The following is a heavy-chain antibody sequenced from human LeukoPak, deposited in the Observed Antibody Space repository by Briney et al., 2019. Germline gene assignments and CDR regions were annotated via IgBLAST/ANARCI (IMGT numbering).Heavy chain of an antibody. V-gene: IGHV3-48*01. Sequence: GGSLRLSCAASGITFNIYSMNWVRQAPGKGLEWVSYISSSSSIKYYADSVKGRFTISRDNAKDSLYLQMNSLRVEDTAVYYCSGEDTEYSTSGLGVWGKGTTVTVSS. CDR3: SGEDTEYSTSGLGV. D-gene: IGHD6-6*01. J-gene: IGHJ6*04. CDR2: ISSSSSIK. CDR1: GITFNIYS.